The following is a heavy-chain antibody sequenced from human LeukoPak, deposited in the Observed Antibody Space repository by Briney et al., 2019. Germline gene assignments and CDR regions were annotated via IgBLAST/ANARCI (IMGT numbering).Heavy chain of an antibody. CDR3: ARNGGPRQYSGSYYPNYYRDV. D-gene: IGHD1-26*01. J-gene: IGHJ6*03. V-gene: IGHV1-46*01. CDR1: GYTFTSYY. Sequence: ASVKVSCKASGYTFTSYYMHWVRQAPGQGLEWMGIINPSGGSTSYAQKFQGRVTMTRDTSTSTVYMELSSLRSEDTAVYYGARNGGPRQYSGSYYPNYYRDVWGKGTTATVSS. CDR2: INPSGGST.